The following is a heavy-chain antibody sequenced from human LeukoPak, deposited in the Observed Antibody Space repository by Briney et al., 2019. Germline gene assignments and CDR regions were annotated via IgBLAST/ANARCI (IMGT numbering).Heavy chain of an antibody. CDR1: GFTFSSYS. V-gene: IGHV3-21*04. CDR2: ISSSSSYI. J-gene: IGHJ4*02. Sequence: PGGSLRLSCAASGFTFSSYSMNWVRQAPGKGLEWVSSISSSSSYIYYADSVKGRFTISRDNAKNSLYLQMNSLRAEDTALYYCAKERRAVAGNFELDYWGQGTLVTVSS. D-gene: IGHD6-19*01. CDR3: AKERRAVAGNFELDY.